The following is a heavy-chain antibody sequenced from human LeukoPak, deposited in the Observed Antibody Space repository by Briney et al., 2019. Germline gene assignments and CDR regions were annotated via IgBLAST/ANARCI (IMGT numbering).Heavy chain of an antibody. J-gene: IGHJ5*02. CDR2: INHRGST. V-gene: IGHV4-34*01. D-gene: IGHD3-10*01. CDR1: GGSFSGYY. Sequence: SETLSLTCVVYGGSFSGYYWSWIRQSPGKGLEWIWEINHRGSTNYNPSLKRRVTISLDTSKKQFSLKLSSVTAADTAVYYCAKSLYGSGSYYNWFDPWGQGTLVTVSS. CDR3: AKSLYGSGSYYNWFDP.